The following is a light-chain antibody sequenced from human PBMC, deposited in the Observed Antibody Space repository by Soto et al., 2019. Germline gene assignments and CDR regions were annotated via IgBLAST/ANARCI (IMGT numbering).Light chain of an antibody. V-gene: IGKV2-24*01. CDR3: LQATQYPPYT. CDR2: SVS. J-gene: IGKJ2*01. Sequence: DVVLTQTPLSSPVTLGQPASISCRSSQSLLHSDGTTYLSWLHQRPGQPPRLLIYSVSNRFSGXPXRSXGSGAGTDFTLKISRVEAEDVGVYYCLQATQYPPYTFGQGTKLEI. CDR1: QSLLHSDGTTY.